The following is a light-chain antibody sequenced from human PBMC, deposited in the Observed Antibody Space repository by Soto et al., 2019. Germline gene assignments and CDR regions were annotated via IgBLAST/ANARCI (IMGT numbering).Light chain of an antibody. CDR1: SSDIGGYNY. V-gene: IGLV2-14*01. Sequence: QSVLTQPASVSGSAGQSITISCTGTSSDIGGYNYVSWYQQHPGKAPKLMIYEVNNRPLGVSNRFSGSKSGNAASLTISGLXAEDEADYYCSSYTNSNTLWVFGGGTQLTVL. CDR2: EVN. CDR3: SSYTNSNTLWV. J-gene: IGLJ3*02.